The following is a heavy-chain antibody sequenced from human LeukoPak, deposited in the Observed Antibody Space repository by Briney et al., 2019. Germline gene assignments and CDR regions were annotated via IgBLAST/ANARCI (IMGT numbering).Heavy chain of an antibody. Sequence: GGSLRLSCAASGFTFSDYYMSWIRQAPGKGLEWVSSISSSGVTIYYADSVKGRFTISRDNAKNSLYLQMNSLRTEDTAFYYCARDVWSFWYFDLWGRGSLVTVSS. V-gene: IGHV3-11*01. CDR1: GFTFSDYY. D-gene: IGHD1-26*01. CDR2: ISSSGVTI. CDR3: ARDVWSFWYFDL. J-gene: IGHJ2*01.